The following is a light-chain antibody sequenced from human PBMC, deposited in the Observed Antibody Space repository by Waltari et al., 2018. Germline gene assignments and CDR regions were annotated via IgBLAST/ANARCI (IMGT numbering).Light chain of an antibody. CDR3: SSYISSDTLEL. V-gene: IGLV2-14*03. Sequence: QSALTQPASVSVSPGQSLTIPCTGTSSDVGGYNYVSLYQQHPGKAPKLIIFDVSNRPSGVSSRFSGSKSGNTASRTISGLQAQDEADYYCSSYISSDTLELFGGGTSLTVL. CDR1: SSDVGGYNY. CDR2: DVS. J-gene: IGLJ2*01.